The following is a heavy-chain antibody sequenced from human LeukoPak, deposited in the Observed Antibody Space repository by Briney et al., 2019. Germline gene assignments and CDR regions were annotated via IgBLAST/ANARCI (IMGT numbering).Heavy chain of an antibody. CDR3: ARDGLGLSHRGYYYYYMDV. D-gene: IGHD3-10*01. J-gene: IGHJ6*03. CDR1: GFTFDDYA. V-gene: IGHV3-43D*03. Sequence: QTGGSLRLSCAASGFTFDDYAMHWVRQAPGKGLEWVSLISWNGGNTHYADSVKGRFTISRDNSKKSLNLQMDSLRAEDTALYYCARDGLGLSHRGYYYYYMDVRGKGTTVTVSS. CDR2: ISWNGGNT.